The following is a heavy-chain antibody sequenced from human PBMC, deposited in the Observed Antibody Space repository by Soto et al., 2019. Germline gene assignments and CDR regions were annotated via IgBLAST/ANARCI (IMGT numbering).Heavy chain of an antibody. D-gene: IGHD3-16*02. CDR3: VMVDNFVTPTPQDV. V-gene: IGHV1-18*01. CDR2: ISPYTGNT. CDR1: GYIFVNYG. J-gene: IGHJ6*02. Sequence: QVQLVQSGDEVKKPGASVKVACKASGYIFVNYGIAWVRQAPGQGLEWMGWISPYTGNTHSATKVQGRLTMTTDTSTSTAYMDLGSLTSDDTAVYYCVMVDNFVTPTPQDVWGQGTTVTVSS.